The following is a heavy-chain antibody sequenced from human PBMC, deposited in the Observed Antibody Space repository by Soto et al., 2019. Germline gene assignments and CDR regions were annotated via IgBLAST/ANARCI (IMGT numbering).Heavy chain of an antibody. V-gene: IGHV1-18*04. CDR1: GYTLTSHG. CDR2: ISTYDGTT. Sequence: QIQLVLSGAEVKKHGASVKVSFKDSGYTLTSHGISWVRQAPGQGLAWLGWISTYDGTTNYAQMFQGRVTMTTDTSTNTAYMELRSPRPDDTAVYYCARASPNNRDSNDAFDIMGQWTRVNVSS. J-gene: IGHJ3*02. CDR3: ARASPNNRDSNDAFDI. D-gene: IGHD1-7*01.